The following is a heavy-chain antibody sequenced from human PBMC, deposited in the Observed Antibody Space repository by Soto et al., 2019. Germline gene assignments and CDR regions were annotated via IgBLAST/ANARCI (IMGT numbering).Heavy chain of an antibody. CDR2: INAGNGNT. D-gene: IGHD6-13*01. Sequence: QVQLVQSGAEVKKPGASVKVSCKASGYTFTSYAMHWVRQAPGQRLEWMGWINAGNGNTKYSQKFQGRVTITRDTSASTAYMEMSSLRSEDTAVYYCARGNSSSWSEPLDYWGQGTLVTVSS. CDR1: GYTFTSYA. V-gene: IGHV1-3*01. CDR3: ARGNSSSWSEPLDY. J-gene: IGHJ4*02.